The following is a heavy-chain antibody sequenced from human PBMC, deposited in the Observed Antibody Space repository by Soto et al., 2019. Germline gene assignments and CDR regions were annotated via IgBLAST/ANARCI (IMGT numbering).Heavy chain of an antibody. CDR3: ARGWQQGSFDY. CDR2: IIPIFGTA. D-gene: IGHD6-13*01. Sequence: SVKVSFNASRVTFSSYAISCVRQAPGQGLEWGGGIIPIFGTANYAQKFQGRVTSTADESTSTAYMEMSSLRSEDTAVYYCARGWQQGSFDYWGQGTVVTVSS. J-gene: IGHJ4*02. V-gene: IGHV1-69*13. CDR1: RVTFSSYA.